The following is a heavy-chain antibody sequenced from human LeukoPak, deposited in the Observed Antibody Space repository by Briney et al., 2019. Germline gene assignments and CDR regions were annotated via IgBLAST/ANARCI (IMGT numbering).Heavy chain of an antibody. CDR3: AREYYYGLGSYYDY. CDR2: INYSGST. CDR1: GGSISNYY. Sequence: SETLSLTCTVSGGSISNYYWSWIRQPPGKGLEWIGYINYSGSTNFNPSLKSRVTISVDTSKNQFSLKLSSVTAADTAVYYCAREYYYGLGSYYDYWGQGTLVTVSS. D-gene: IGHD3-10*01. V-gene: IGHV4-59*01. J-gene: IGHJ4*02.